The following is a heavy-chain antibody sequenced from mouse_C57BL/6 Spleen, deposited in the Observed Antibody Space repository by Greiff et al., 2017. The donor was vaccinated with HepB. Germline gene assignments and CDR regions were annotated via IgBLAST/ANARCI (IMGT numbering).Heavy chain of an antibody. V-gene: IGHV5-17*01. D-gene: IGHD2-3*01. J-gene: IGHJ2*01. CDR1: GFTFSDYG. CDR3: ASYDGYYY. CDR2: ISSGSSTI. Sequence: EVMLVESGGGLVKPGGSLKLSCAASGFTFSDYGMHRVRQAPEKGLEWVAYISSGSSTIYYADTVKGRFTISRDNAKNTLFLQMTSLRSEDTAMYYCASYDGYYYWGQGTTLTVSS.